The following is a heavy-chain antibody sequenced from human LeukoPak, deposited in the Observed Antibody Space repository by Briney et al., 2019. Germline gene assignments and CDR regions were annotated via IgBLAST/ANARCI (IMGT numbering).Heavy chain of an antibody. Sequence: AASVKVSCKASGYTFTSYDINWVRQATGQGLEWMGWMNPNSGNTGYAQKFQGRVTMTRNTSISTAYMELSRLRSEDTAVYYCARTGYCSSTSCYTFHYYYYYGMDVWGQGTTVTVSS. CDR1: GYTFTSYD. CDR2: MNPNSGNT. V-gene: IGHV1-8*01. J-gene: IGHJ6*02. D-gene: IGHD2-2*02. CDR3: ARTGYCSSTSCYTFHYYYYYGMDV.